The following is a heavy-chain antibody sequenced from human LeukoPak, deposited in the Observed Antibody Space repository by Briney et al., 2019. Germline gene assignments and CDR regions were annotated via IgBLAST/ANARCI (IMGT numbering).Heavy chain of an antibody. Sequence: SETLSLTCTVSGGSISDYYWNWMRQPPGKGLEWIGYIYYSGSTNYNPSLKSRVTISVDTSKNQFSLKLSSVTAADTAVYYCAREGDGTFDPWGQGTLVTVSS. J-gene: IGHJ5*02. CDR1: GGSISDYY. CDR3: AREGDGTFDP. V-gene: IGHV4-59*01. CDR2: IYYSGST. D-gene: IGHD6-13*01.